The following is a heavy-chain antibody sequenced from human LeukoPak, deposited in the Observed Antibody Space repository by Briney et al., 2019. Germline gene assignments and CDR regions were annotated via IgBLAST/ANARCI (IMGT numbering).Heavy chain of an antibody. CDR1: GYSISSGYY. D-gene: IGHD3-22*01. J-gene: IGHJ5*02. Sequence: PSETLSLTCTVSGYSISSGYYWGWIRQPPGKGLEWIGSIYHSGSTYYNPSLKSRVTISVDTSKNQFSLKLSSVTAADTAVYYCARGPPSQFSGSLNWFDPWGQGTLVTVSS. CDR3: ARGPPSQFSGSLNWFDP. CDR2: IYHSGST. V-gene: IGHV4-38-2*02.